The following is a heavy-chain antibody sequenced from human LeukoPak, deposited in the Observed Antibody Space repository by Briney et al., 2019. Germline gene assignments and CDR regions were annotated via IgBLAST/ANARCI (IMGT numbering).Heavy chain of an antibody. D-gene: IGHD6-13*01. CDR3: ASHLLSLQQLVMGDAFDI. CDR2: INPNTGGT. J-gene: IGHJ3*02. CDR1: GYTFSGYF. Sequence: ASVKVSCKASGYTFSGYFMHWVRQAPGQGLEWMGWINPNTGGTKNAQNFQGRVTMTRDTSTSTAHMELSRLTSDDTAVFYCASHLLSLQQLVMGDAFDIWGQGTMVTVSS. V-gene: IGHV1-2*02.